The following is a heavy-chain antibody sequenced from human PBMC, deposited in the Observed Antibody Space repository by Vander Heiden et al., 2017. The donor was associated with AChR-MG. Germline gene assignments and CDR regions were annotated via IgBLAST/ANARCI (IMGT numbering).Heavy chain of an antibody. CDR2: ISAYNGNT. V-gene: IGHV1-18*01. CDR3: ARDEDSTIFGVATADAFDI. Sequence: QVQLVQSGAEVKKPGASVKVSCKASGYTFTSYGISWVRQAPGQGLEWMGWISAYNGNTNYAQKLQGRVTMTTDTSTSTAYMELRSLRSDDTAVYYCARDEDSTIFGVATADAFDIWGQGTMVTVSS. J-gene: IGHJ3*02. CDR1: GYTFTSYG. D-gene: IGHD3-3*01.